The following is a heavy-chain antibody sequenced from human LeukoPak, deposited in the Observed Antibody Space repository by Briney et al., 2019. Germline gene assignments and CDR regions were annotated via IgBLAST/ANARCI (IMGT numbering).Heavy chain of an antibody. CDR3: ARGLAGGRWLQLMGFDY. CDR2: ISSSGSTI. V-gene: IGHV3-11*04. J-gene: IGHJ4*02. CDR1: GFTFSDYY. Sequence: PGGSLRLSCAASGFTFSDYYMSWIRRAPGKGLEWVSNISSSGSTIYYADSVKGRFTISRDNAKNSLYLQMNSLRVEYTAVYYCARGLAGGRWLQLMGFDYWGKGTLVTVSS. D-gene: IGHD5-24*01.